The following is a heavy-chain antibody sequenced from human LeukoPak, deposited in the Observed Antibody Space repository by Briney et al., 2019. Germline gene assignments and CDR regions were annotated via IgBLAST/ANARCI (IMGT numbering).Heavy chain of an antibody. J-gene: IGHJ6*03. CDR2: ISSSGSTI. D-gene: IGHD2/OR15-2a*01. CDR1: GFTFSSYE. Sequence: GGSLRLSCAASGFTFSSYEMNWVRQAPGKGLEWVSYISSSGSTIYYADSVKGRFTISRDDAKNSLFLQMNSLRAEDTATYYCARGEFGDYYYFYMDVWGKGTTVTVSS. V-gene: IGHV3-48*03. CDR3: ARGEFGDYYYFYMDV.